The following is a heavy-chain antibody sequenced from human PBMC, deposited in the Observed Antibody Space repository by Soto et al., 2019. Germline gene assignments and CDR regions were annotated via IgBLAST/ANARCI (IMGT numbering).Heavy chain of an antibody. J-gene: IGHJ6*02. V-gene: IGHV3-7*03. Sequence: GGSLRLSCAASAFTFSSYDMSWVRQAPGKGLEWVASINQAGSEKYYVTSVMGRFTISRDNAKNSLSLQMNSLRVEDTAVYYCERDGPFISVNAPGYDYGMDVWGQGTTVTVSS. CDR1: AFTFSSYD. CDR3: ERDGPFISVNAPGYDYGMDV. CDR2: INQAGSEK. D-gene: IGHD6-19*01.